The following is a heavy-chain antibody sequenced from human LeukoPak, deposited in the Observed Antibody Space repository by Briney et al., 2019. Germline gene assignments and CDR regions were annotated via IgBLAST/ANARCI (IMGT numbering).Heavy chain of an antibody. D-gene: IGHD1-26*01. Sequence: GGSLRLSCAASGFSFSSYWMSWVRQAPGKGLEWVANIKQDGSEKYYVDSVKGRFTISRDNAKNSLYLQMNSLRAEDTAVYYCASPVGVGATQYFQHWGQGTLVTVSS. J-gene: IGHJ1*01. V-gene: IGHV3-7*01. CDR3: ASPVGVGATQYFQH. CDR2: IKQDGSEK. CDR1: GFSFSSYW.